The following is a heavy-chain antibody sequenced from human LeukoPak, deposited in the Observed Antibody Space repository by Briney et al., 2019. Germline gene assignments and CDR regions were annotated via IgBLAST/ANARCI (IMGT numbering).Heavy chain of an antibody. Sequence: GGSLRLSCATSGFTFSSYAMSWVRQAPGKGLEWVSAISGSGGSTYYADSVKGRFTISRDNSKNTLYLQMNSLRAEDTAVYYCAKGVYYDSSGADYWGQGTLVTVSS. D-gene: IGHD3-22*01. CDR3: AKGVYYDSSGADY. J-gene: IGHJ4*02. CDR2: ISGSGGST. CDR1: GFTFSSYA. V-gene: IGHV3-23*01.